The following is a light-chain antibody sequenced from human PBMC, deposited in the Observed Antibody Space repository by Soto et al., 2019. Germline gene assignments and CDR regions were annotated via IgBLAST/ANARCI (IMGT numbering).Light chain of an antibody. CDR1: QSVSSSF. CDR2: GAS. J-gene: IGKJ1*01. CDR3: QQDVSSPWA. Sequence: EIVLAQSPGTLSLSPGESATLSCRASQSVSSSFLAWYQQKAGQAPRLLIYGASRRATGIPDRFSGSGSGTDFTLTISRLEPEDFAVDYFQQDVSSPWAVGQGTKVEI. V-gene: IGKV3-20*01.